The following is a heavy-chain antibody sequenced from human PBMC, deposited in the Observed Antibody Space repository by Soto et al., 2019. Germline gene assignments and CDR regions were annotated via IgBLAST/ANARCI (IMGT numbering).Heavy chain of an antibody. CDR3: AKNGQPPYYYYGLDV. J-gene: IGHJ6*02. D-gene: IGHD2-8*01. CDR2: ISGYNGDT. Sequence: GASVKVSCKASGYPFTTYGISWVRQAPGQGLEWMGWISGYNGDTNYAQKFQGRVTMTIDTSTGTAYMEVRSLTSDDTAVYYCAKNGQPPYYYYGLDVWGQGTTVTVSS. V-gene: IGHV1-18*01. CDR1: GYPFTTYG.